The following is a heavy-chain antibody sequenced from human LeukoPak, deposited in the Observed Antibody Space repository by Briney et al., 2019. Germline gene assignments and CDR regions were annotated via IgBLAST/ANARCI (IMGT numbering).Heavy chain of an antibody. CDR3: ARDSAHYYGSGSYIDY. J-gene: IGHJ4*02. D-gene: IGHD3-10*01. Sequence: SETLSLTCTVSGGSISSSSYYWGWIRQPPGKGLEWIGSIYYSGSTYYNPSLKSRVTISVDTSKNQFSLKLSSVTAADTAVYYCARDSAHYYGSGSYIDYWGQGTLVTVSS. CDR2: IYYSGST. V-gene: IGHV4-39*07. CDR1: GGSISSSSYY.